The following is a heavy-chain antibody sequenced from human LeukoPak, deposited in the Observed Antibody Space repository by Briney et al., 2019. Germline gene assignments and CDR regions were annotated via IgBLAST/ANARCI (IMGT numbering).Heavy chain of an antibody. CDR1: GFTFSSYD. CDR3: TRGLGSSFDY. D-gene: IGHD6-6*01. J-gene: IGHJ4*02. V-gene: IGHV3-13*01. Sequence: QTGGSLRLSCAASGFTFSSYDMHWVRHATGKGLEWVSAIGTAGDTYYPGSVKGRFTISRENAKNSLYLQMNSLRAGDTDVYYCTRGLGSSFDYWGQGTLVTVSS. CDR2: IGTAGDT.